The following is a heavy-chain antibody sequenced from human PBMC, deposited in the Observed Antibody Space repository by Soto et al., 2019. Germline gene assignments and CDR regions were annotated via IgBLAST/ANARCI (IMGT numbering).Heavy chain of an antibody. J-gene: IGHJ5*02. CDR1: GGSFSGYY. D-gene: IGHD6-13*01. CDR3: ARGTRGSSSWYFASWFDP. CDR2: INHSGST. Sequence: QVQLQQWGAGLLKPSETLSLTCAVYGGSFSGYYWSWIRQPPGKGLEWIGEINHSGSTNYNPSLNSRVTISVDTSKHQFFLKLSSVTAADTAVYYCARGTRGSSSWYFASWFDPWGQGTLVTVSS. V-gene: IGHV4-34*01.